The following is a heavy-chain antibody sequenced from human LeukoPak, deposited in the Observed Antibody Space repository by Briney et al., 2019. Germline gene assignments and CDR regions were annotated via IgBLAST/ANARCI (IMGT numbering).Heavy chain of an antibody. V-gene: IGHV4-39*01. Sequence: SETLSLTCSVSGDSVSGSDSYWDWIRQPPGKGLEWIGTIYYSGRTYYSPSLKSRVTMSVDPSNNQFSLNLRSVTAADTAVYYCARRRYYDRSGYLEWGQGTLLSVSS. CDR1: GDSVSGSDSY. CDR3: ARRRYYDRSGYLE. J-gene: IGHJ1*01. D-gene: IGHD3-22*01. CDR2: IYYSGRT.